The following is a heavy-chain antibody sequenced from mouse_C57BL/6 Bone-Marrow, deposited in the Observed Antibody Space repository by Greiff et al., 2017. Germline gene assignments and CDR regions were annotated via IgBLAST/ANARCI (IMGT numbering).Heavy chain of an antibody. CDR2: IDPSDSYP. V-gene: IGHV1-50*01. Sequence: QVQLQQPGAELVTPGASVKLSCKASGYTFTSYWMQWVKQRPGQGLEWIGEIDPSDSYPNYNHKFKGQATLTVDTSSSTAYLQRSSLTSEDSAGYYCARSGYSNAWFACWGQGTLVTVSA. J-gene: IGHJ3*01. CDR3: ARSGYSNAWFAC. D-gene: IGHD2-5*01. CDR1: GYTFTSYW.